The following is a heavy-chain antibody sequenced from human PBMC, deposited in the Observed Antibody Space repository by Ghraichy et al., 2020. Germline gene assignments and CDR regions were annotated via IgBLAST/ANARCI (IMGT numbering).Heavy chain of an antibody. D-gene: IGHD5-24*01. J-gene: IGHJ4*02. CDR1: GCSISSGNW. V-gene: IGHV4-4*02. Sequence: SETLSLTCAVSGCSISSGNWWSWVRQPPEKGLEWVGEICHSGITNYSPSFKSRVTVSVDNSKNQFSPNLSSVTAADTAVYYCARDGRDGYNLGYWGQGILVTVSS. CDR2: ICHSGIT. CDR3: ARDGRDGYNLGY.